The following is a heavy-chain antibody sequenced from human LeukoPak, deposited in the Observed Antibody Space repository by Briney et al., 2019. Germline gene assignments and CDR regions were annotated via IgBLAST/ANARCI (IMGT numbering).Heavy chain of an antibody. J-gene: IGHJ6*02. CDR1: GFTFSSYA. CDR3: AKAEGGYYYYGMDV. V-gene: IGHV3-23*01. D-gene: IGHD1-14*01. Sequence: PGGSLRLSCAASGFTFSSYAMSWVRQAPGKGLEWVSAISGSGGSTYYADSVKGRFTISRDNSKNTLYLQMNSLRAEDTAVYYCAKAEGGYYYYGMDVWGQGTTVTVSS. CDR2: ISGSGGST.